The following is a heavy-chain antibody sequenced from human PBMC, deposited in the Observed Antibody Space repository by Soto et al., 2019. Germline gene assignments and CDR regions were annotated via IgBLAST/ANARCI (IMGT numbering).Heavy chain of an antibody. J-gene: IGHJ4*02. Sequence: QVQLVQSGAEVKKPGSSVKVSCKASGGTFSSYTISWVRQAPGQGLEWMGRIIPILGIANYAQKFQGRVTITADKSTSTAYMELSSLRSEDTAAYYCASGLRYSSSWYYWGQGTLVTVSS. D-gene: IGHD6-13*01. CDR2: IIPILGIA. CDR1: GGTFSSYT. V-gene: IGHV1-69*02. CDR3: ASGLRYSSSWYY.